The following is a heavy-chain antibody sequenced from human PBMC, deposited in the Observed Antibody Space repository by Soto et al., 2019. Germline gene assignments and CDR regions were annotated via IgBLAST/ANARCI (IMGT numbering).Heavy chain of an antibody. CDR3: XXXXXXXXXXXXXXXXI. V-gene: IGHV4-31*03. Sequence: QVQLQESGPGLVKPSQTLSLTCTVSGGSISSGGYYWSWIRQHPGKGLEWIGYIYYSGSTYYNPSLKSRVTISVDTSKNQFSLKLSSVTAADTAVYYCXXXXXXXXXXXXXXXXIWGQGTMVTVSS. J-gene: IGHJ3*02. CDR2: IYYSGST. CDR1: GGSISSGGYY.